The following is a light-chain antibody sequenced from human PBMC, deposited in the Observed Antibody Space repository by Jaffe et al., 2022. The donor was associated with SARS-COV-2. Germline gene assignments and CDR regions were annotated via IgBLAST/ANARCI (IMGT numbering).Light chain of an antibody. Sequence: DIQMTQSPSTLSAYVGDSVTITCRASQSIDTWLAWYQHKPGKVPKVLIYQASTLESGVPPSRFSGRGSGTEFTLTISNLQPEDFATYYCQQYNLGTRTFGQGTKVEIK. CDR2: QAS. V-gene: IGKV1-5*03. J-gene: IGKJ1*01. CDR3: QQYNLGTRT. CDR1: QSIDTW.